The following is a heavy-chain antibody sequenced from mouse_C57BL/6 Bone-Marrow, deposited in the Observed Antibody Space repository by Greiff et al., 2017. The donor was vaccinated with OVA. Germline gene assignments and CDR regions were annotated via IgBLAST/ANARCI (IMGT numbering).Heavy chain of an antibody. V-gene: IGHV2-6-1*01. CDR3: ARQGNWEGGYCDY. J-gene: IGHJ2*01. D-gene: IGHD4-1*01. CDR2: IWSDGST. CDR1: GGEGKREG. Sequence: VKLMESGPGLVAPSQSLSITGTGEGGEGKREGLHWVRQPPGKGLEWLVVIWSDGSTTYNSALKSRLSISKDNSKSQVFVKMNSLQTDDTAMYYCARQGNWEGGYCDYWGQGTTLTVSS.